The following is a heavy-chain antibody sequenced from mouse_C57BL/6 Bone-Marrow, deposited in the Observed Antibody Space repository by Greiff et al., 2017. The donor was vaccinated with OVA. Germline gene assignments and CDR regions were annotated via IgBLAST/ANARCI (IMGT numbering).Heavy chain of an antibody. CDR2: ISDGGSYT. J-gene: IGHJ1*03. D-gene: IGHD1-1*01. Sequence: EVKLMESGGGLVKPGGSLKLSCAASGFTFSSYAMSWVRQTPEKRLEWVATISDGGSYTYYPDNVKGRFTISRDNAKNNLYLQMSHLKSEDTAMYYCARGAYYYGSSHSGRFDVWGTGTTVTVSS. CDR1: GFTFSSYA. CDR3: ARGAYYYGSSHSGRFDV. V-gene: IGHV5-4*03.